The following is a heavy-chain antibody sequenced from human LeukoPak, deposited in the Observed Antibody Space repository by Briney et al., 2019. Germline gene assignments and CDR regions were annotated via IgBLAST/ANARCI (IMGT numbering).Heavy chain of an antibody. V-gene: IGHV3-21*01. CDR3: ARAVLARLVDY. CDR1: GFTFSSYS. CDR2: ISSSSSYI. D-gene: IGHD4/OR15-4a*01. Sequence: GGSLRLSCAASGFTFSSYSMNRVRQAPGKGLEWVSSISSSSSYIYYADSVKGRFTISRDNAKNSLYLQMNSLRAEDTAVYYCARAVLARLVDYWGQGTLVTVSS. J-gene: IGHJ4*02.